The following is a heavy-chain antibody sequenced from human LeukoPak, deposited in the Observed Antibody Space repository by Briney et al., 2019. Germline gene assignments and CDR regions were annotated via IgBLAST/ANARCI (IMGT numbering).Heavy chain of an antibody. V-gene: IGHV3-30*18. Sequence: GGSLRLSCAASGFTFSRFGMHWVRQAPGKGLEWVAVISYDGSNKYYADSVKGRFTISRDNSKNTLYLQMNSLRAEDTAVYYCAKDRPPTVNRCLDYWGQGTLVTVSS. CDR2: ISYDGSNK. D-gene: IGHD4-11*01. CDR3: AKDRPPTVNRCLDY. CDR1: GFTFSRFG. J-gene: IGHJ4*02.